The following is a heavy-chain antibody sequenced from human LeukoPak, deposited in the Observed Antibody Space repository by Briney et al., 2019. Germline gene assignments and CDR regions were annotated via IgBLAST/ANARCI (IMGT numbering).Heavy chain of an antibody. Sequence: ASETLSLTCTVSGGSISSYYWSRIRQPPGKGLEWIGYIYYSGSTNYNPSLKSGVTISVDTSKNQFSLKLSSVTAADTAVYYCARDSGSYYLDYWGQGTLVTVSS. CDR2: IYYSGST. D-gene: IGHD1-26*01. J-gene: IGHJ4*02. CDR1: GGSISSYY. V-gene: IGHV4-59*01. CDR3: ARDSGSYYLDY.